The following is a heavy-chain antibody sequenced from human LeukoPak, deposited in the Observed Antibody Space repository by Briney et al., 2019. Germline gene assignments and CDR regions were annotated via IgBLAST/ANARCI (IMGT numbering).Heavy chain of an antibody. CDR1: GGTFSSYA. Sequence: ASVKVSCKASGGTFSSYAISWVRQAPGQGLEWMGGIIPIFGTANYAQKFQGRVTITTDESTSTAYMELSSLRSEDTAVYYCARVLQGGSGWYLGWFDPWGQGTLVTVSS. J-gene: IGHJ5*02. CDR3: ARVLQGGSGWYLGWFDP. D-gene: IGHD6-19*01. V-gene: IGHV1-69*05. CDR2: IIPIFGTA.